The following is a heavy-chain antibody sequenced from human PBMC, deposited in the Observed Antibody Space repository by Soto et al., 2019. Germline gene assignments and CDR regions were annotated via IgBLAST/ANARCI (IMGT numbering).Heavy chain of an antibody. CDR2: IYYSGST. V-gene: IGHV4-39*01. Sequence: QLQLQESGPGLVKPSETLSLTCTVSGGSISSSSHYWGWIRQPPGKGLEWIGSIYYSGSTYYNPSLKSRVTISVDTSKNQFSLKLSSVTAADTAVYYCARRLYYDSSGFEGCGMDVWGHGTTVTVSS. J-gene: IGHJ6*02. CDR3: ARRLYYDSSGFEGCGMDV. CDR1: GGSISSSSHY. D-gene: IGHD3-22*01.